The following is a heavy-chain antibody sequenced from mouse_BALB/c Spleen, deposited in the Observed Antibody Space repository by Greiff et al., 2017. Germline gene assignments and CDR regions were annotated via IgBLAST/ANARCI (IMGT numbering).Heavy chain of an antibody. CDR3: ARRGLPYAMDY. CDR1: GFTFSSYA. D-gene: IGHD2-2*01. J-gene: IGHJ4*01. Sequence: EVKLVESGGGLVKPGGSLKLSCAASGFTFSSYAMSWVRQTPEKRLEWVASISSGGSTYYPDSVKGRFTISRDNARNILYLQMSSLRSEDTAMYYCARRGLPYAMDYWGQGTSVTVSS. V-gene: IGHV5-6-5*01. CDR2: ISSGGST.